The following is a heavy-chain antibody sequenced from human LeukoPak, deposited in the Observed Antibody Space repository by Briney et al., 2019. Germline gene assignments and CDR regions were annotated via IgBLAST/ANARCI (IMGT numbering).Heavy chain of an antibody. CDR1: GFTLSSYA. Sequence: GGSLRLSCAPSGFTLSSYAMHWVRQAPGKGLEWVAVISYDGSNKYYADSVKGRFTISRYNSKNTLYLQMNSLRAEDTAVYYCAREVLRNWFDPWGRGTLVTVSS. D-gene: IGHD2/OR15-2a*01. J-gene: IGHJ5*02. CDR2: ISYDGSNK. CDR3: AREVLRNWFDP. V-gene: IGHV3-30-3*01.